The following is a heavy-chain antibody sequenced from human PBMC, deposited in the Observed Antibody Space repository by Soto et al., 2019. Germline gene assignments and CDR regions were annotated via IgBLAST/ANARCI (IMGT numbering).Heavy chain of an antibody. J-gene: IGHJ4*02. CDR3: ARGGDYISIDY. D-gene: IGHD4-17*01. CDR1: GYNFTNYW. V-gene: IGHV5-51*03. CDR2: IYPGDSYT. Sequence: EVQLVQSGGEVRKPGESLKISCKGSGYNFTNYWVGWVRQMPGKGLEWMGIIYPGDSYTRYSPSFQGQVTISADKSIGTAYLQWSSLRASDSAMYYCARGGDYISIDYWGQGTLVTVSS.